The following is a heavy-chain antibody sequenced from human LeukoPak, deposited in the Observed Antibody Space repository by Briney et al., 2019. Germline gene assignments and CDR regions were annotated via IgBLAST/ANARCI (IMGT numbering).Heavy chain of an antibody. Sequence: GGSLRLSCAASGFTFSSYAMSWVRQAPGKGWSGSQVFIDGSTYYADSVKGRFTISRDNSKNTLYLQMNSLRAEDTAVYYCARTGYNYGTPLNDWGQGTLVTVSS. J-gene: IGHJ4*02. CDR3: ARTGYNYGTPLND. CDR1: GFTFSSYA. D-gene: IGHD5-18*01. CDR2: FIDGST. V-gene: IGHV3-23*01.